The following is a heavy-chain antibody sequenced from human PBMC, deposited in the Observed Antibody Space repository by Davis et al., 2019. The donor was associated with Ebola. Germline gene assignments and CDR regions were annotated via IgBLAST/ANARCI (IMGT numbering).Heavy chain of an antibody. CDR3: AGSIWFGESHYYGMDV. J-gene: IGHJ6*02. CDR1: GYTFTSYA. CDR2: INAGNGNI. D-gene: IGHD3-10*01. V-gene: IGHV1-3*01. Sequence: AASVKVSCKASGYTFTSYAMHWVRQAPGQRLEWMGWINAGNGNIKYSQKFQGRVTITRDTSASTAYMELSSLRSEDTAVYYCAGSIWFGESHYYGMDVWGQGTTVTVSS.